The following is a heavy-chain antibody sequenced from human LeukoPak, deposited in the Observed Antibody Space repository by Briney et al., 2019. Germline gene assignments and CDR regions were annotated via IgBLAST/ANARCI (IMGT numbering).Heavy chain of an antibody. D-gene: IGHD6-19*01. CDR1: GGSFSGYS. Sequence: PSETLSLTCAVSGGSFSGYSWKWLRQPPGKGLEWVGEINQSRSTKYNPALKSRVTISIDTSKSQFSMRLNSVTAADTALYYCARGDSGGWFFDFWGQGALVTVSS. J-gene: IGHJ4*02. CDR2: INQSRST. CDR3: ARGDSGGWFFDF. V-gene: IGHV4-34*01.